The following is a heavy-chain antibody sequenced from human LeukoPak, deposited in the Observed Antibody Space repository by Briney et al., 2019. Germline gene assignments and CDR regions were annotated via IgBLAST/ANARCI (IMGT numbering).Heavy chain of an antibody. CDR1: GGSISGNA. CDR3: ARRFNSGNDDVFDI. CDR2: ILTSGDT. V-gene: IGHV4-4*07. J-gene: IGHJ3*02. D-gene: IGHD1-1*01. Sequence: SETLSLTCTVSGGSISGNARNWVRQPAGKGLEWVGRILTSGDTVYNPSLESRVTMSLDTSKNQFSLKLNSLTAADTAVYYCARRFNSGNDDVFDIWGQGTMVAVSS.